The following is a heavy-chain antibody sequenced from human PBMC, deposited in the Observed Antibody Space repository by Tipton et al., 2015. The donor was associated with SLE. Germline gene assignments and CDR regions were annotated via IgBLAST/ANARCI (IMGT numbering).Heavy chain of an antibody. CDR3: ARCSSGWYNIFYYYMDV. CDR1: GGSVSSGSYY. Sequence: TLPLTCTVSGGSVSSGSYYWSWIRQPPGKGLEWIGYIYYSGSTNYNPSLKSRVTISVDTSKNQFSLKLSSVTAADTAVYYCARCSSGWYNIFYYYMDVWGKGTTVTVSS. J-gene: IGHJ6*03. D-gene: IGHD6-19*01. V-gene: IGHV4-61*01. CDR2: IYYSGST.